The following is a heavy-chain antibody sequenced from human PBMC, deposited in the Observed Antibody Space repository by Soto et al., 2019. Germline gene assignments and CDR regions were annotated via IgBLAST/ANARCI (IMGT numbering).Heavy chain of an antibody. J-gene: IGHJ6*03. CDR3: AREGYYYYYMDV. Sequence: QVQMVESGGGVVQPGRSLRLSCAASGFTFSSYGMHWVRQALGKGLEWVAVIWYDGSNKYYADSVKGRFTISRDNSKNTLYLQMNSLRAEDTAVYYFAREGYYYYYMDVWGKGTTVTVSS. CDR2: IWYDGSNK. V-gene: IGHV3-33*01. CDR1: GFTFSSYG.